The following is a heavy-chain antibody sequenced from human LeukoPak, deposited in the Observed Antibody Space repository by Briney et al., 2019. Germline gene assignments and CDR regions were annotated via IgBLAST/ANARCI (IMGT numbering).Heavy chain of an antibody. V-gene: IGHV5-51*01. CDR1: GYSFTSYW. CDR3: ARFARPGKNSRGFDY. J-gene: IGHJ4*02. CDR2: IYPGDSDT. Sequence: GESLKISCKGSGYSFTSYWIVWVRQMPGKGLEWMGIIYPGDSDTRYSPSFQGQVTISVDKSINTAYLQWSSLEASDTAMYYCARFARPGKNSRGFDYWGQGTLVTVSS. D-gene: IGHD4-23*01.